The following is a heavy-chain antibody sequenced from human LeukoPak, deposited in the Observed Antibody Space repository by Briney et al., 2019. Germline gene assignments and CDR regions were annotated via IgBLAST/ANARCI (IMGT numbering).Heavy chain of an antibody. Sequence: GGSLRLSCAASGFSFSSYSMNWVRQAPGKGLGWVSHISSSSSTIYYADSVKGRFTISRDNAKNSLYLQMNSLRAEDTAVYYCATYRFLGSWGQGTLVTVSS. CDR2: ISSSSSTI. J-gene: IGHJ5*02. CDR3: ATYRFLGS. CDR1: GFSFSSYS. D-gene: IGHD2-2*02. V-gene: IGHV3-48*01.